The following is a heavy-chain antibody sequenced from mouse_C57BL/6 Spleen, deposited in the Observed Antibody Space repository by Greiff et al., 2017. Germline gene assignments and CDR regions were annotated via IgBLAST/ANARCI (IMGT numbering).Heavy chain of an antibody. CDR1: GYTFTDYN. CDR2: INPNNGGT. D-gene: IGHD1-1*01. Sequence: VQLQQSGPELVKPGASVKMSCKASGYTFTDYNMHWVKQSHGKSLEWIGDINPNNGGTSYNQKFKGKATLTVDKSSSTAYMELRSLTSEDSAVYYCARWGGSSLYAMDYWGQGTSVTVSS. V-gene: IGHV1-18*01. CDR3: ARWGGSSLYAMDY. J-gene: IGHJ4*01.